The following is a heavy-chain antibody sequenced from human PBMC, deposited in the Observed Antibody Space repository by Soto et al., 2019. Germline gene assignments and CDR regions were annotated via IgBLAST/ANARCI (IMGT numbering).Heavy chain of an antibody. D-gene: IGHD4-17*01. CDR3: ARGLSTVTTFGFDY. J-gene: IGHJ4*02. CDR2: INHSGST. V-gene: IGHV4-34*01. Sequence: QVQLQQWCAGLLKPSETLSLTCAVSGGSFSGYYWSWIRKPPGKGLEWIGEINHSGSTNYNPSLKSQATIPVDTSKNQFSLKLSSVTAAETAVYYGARGLSTVTTFGFDYWGQGTLVTVSS. CDR1: GGSFSGYY.